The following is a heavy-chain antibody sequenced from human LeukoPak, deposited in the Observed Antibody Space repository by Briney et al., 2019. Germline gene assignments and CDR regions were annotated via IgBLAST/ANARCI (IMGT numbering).Heavy chain of an antibody. D-gene: IGHD5-12*01. V-gene: IGHV3-21*01. J-gene: IGHJ4*02. CDR2: ISSSSSYI. Sequence: KSGGSLRLSCAASGFTFSSYEMNWVRQAPGKGLEWVSYISSSSSYIYYADSVKGRFTISRDKAKNSLYLQMNSLRAEDTAIYYCAREGMVATFDYWGQGTLVTVSS. CDR3: AREGMVATFDY. CDR1: GFTFSSYE.